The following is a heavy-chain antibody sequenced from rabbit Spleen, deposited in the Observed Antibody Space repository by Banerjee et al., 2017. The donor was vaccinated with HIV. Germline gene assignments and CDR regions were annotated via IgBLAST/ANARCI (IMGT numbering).Heavy chain of an antibody. Sequence: HLKESGGGLVQPGGSLELSCTASGFTLSSYYMNWVRQAPGKGLEWIGYIDPVFGITYYANWVNGRFSISRENAQNTVFLQMTSLTAADTATYFCARDTSSSFSSYGMDLWGQGTLVTV. J-gene: IGHJ6*01. D-gene: IGHD1-1*01. CDR3: ARDTSSSFSSYGMDL. CDR1: GFTLSSYY. CDR2: IDPVFGIT. V-gene: IGHV1S7*01.